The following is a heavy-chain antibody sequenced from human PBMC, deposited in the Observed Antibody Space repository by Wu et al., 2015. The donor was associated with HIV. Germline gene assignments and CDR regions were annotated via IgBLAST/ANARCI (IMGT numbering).Heavy chain of an antibody. Sequence: QVQLQQWGAGLLKPSETLSLTCAVYGGSFSGYYWSWIRQPPGKGLEWIGEINHSGSTNYNPSLKSRVTISVDTSKNQFSLKLSSVTAADTAVYYCARGPTFRYSSSTRKHDYWGQGTLVTVSS. J-gene: IGHJ4*02. CDR3: ARGPTFRYSSSTRKHDY. V-gene: IGHV4-34*01. CDR2: INHSGST. CDR1: GGSFSGYY. D-gene: IGHD6-6*01.